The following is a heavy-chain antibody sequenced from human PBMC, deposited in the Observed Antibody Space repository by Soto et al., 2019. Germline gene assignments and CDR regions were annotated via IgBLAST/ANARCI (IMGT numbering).Heavy chain of an antibody. CDR2: FDPEDGET. Sequence: GASVKVSCKVSGYTLTELSMNWVRQAPGKGLEWMGGFDPEDGETIYAQKFQGRVTMTEDTSTDTAYMELSSLRSEDTVVFYCAIHFPVTGVYYFDYWGQGTLVTVSS. CDR1: GYTLTELS. V-gene: IGHV1-24*01. D-gene: IGHD3-3*02. J-gene: IGHJ4*02. CDR3: AIHFPVTGVYYFDY.